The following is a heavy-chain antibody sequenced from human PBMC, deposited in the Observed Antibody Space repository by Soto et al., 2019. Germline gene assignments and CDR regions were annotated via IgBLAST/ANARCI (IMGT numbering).Heavy chain of an antibody. Sequence: GGSLRLSCAASGFTFSSYGMHWVRQAPGKGLEWVAVIWYDGSNKYYADSVKGRFTISRDNSKNTLYLQMNSLRAEDTAVYYCARDHRAYDSSGYYYPHDAFDIWGQGTMVTVSS. CDR2: IWYDGSNK. D-gene: IGHD3-22*01. CDR3: ARDHRAYDSSGYYYPHDAFDI. J-gene: IGHJ3*02. V-gene: IGHV3-33*01. CDR1: GFTFSSYG.